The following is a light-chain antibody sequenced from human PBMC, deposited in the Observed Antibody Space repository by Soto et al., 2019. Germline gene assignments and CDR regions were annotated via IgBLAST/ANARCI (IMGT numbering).Light chain of an antibody. CDR3: QQYNGYSRT. V-gene: IGKV1-5*01. CDR2: DVS. Sequence: DIQMTQSPSTLSASVGDRVTITCRASQSIGDSLAWYQQKPGKAPYLLISDVSSLERGVPSRFSGSGSGTEFTLTISSMQPDDFATCYCQQYNGYSRTFGHGTKVDIK. CDR1: QSIGDS. J-gene: IGKJ1*01.